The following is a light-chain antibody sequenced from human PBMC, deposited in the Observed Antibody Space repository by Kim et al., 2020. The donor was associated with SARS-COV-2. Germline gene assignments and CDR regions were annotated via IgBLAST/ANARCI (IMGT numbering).Light chain of an antibody. Sequence: PGERAALSCRASQGVANNHLAWYQQKPGQAPRLLIYTASTRAAGVPDRFRASGSGTDFTLTISRLEPEDFAVYYCQKYGSSPLTFGGGTKVDIK. J-gene: IGKJ4*01. CDR1: QGVANNH. V-gene: IGKV3-20*01. CDR3: QKYGSSPLT. CDR2: TAS.